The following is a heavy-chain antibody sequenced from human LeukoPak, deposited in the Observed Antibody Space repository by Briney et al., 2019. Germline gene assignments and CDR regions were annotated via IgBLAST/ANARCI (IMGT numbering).Heavy chain of an antibody. CDR2: ISGSGGNT. CDR3: AKTVSGSHSYQGGDY. D-gene: IGHD3-16*02. J-gene: IGHJ4*02. CDR1: GFTFSSYA. V-gene: IGHV3-23*01. Sequence: TGGSLRLSCAASGFTFSSYAMSWVRQAPGKGLEWVSAISGSGGNTYYADSVKGRFTMSRDNSKNTLYLRMNSLRAEDTAVYFCAKTVSGSHSYQGGDYWGQGTLVTVST.